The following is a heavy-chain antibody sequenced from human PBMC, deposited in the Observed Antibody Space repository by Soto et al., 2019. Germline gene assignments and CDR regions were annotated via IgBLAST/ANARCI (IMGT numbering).Heavy chain of an antibody. CDR1: GYTFNTYG. J-gene: IGHJ4*02. V-gene: IGHV1-18*01. Sequence: ASVKVSCKTSGYTFNTYGINWVRQAPGQGLELMGWISAYDGKTTYAEKFQGRVTLTTDTSTSTAYMELSSLRSDDTAVYFCVRYGAAATYWGQGTQVTVSS. D-gene: IGHD2-8*01. CDR2: ISAYDGKT. CDR3: VRYGAAATY.